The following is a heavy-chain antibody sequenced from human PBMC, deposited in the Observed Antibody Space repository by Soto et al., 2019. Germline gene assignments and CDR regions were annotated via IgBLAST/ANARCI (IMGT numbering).Heavy chain of an antibody. D-gene: IGHD3-3*01. CDR3: ARGRQRGRFLLR. CDR2: INHSGST. V-gene: IGHV4-34*01. Sequence: QVQLQQWGAGLLKPSETLSLTCAVYGGSFSGYNWSWIRQPPGKGLEWIGEINHSGSTNYNPSLKSRVTISVDTSKNQFSLKLSSVTAADTAVYYCARGRQRGRFLLRWGQGTLVTVSS. CDR1: GGSFSGYN. J-gene: IGHJ4*02.